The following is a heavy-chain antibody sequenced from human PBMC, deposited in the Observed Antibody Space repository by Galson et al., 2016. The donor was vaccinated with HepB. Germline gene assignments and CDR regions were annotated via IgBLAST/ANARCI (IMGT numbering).Heavy chain of an antibody. Sequence: SLRLSCADSGFTVSNYYMSWVRQAPGKGLEWVSIIYSGGATYYADSVKGRFTISRDNSKNTLYLQLNSLRAEDTAVYYCARDGSGSYYDYYMDVWGKGTTVTVSS. CDR1: GFTVSNYY. CDR3: ARDGSGSYYDYYMDV. D-gene: IGHD1-26*01. V-gene: IGHV3-53*01. CDR2: IYSGGAT. J-gene: IGHJ6*03.